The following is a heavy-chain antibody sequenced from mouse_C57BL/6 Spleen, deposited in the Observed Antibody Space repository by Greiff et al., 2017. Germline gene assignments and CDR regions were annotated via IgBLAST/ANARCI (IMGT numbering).Heavy chain of an antibody. CDR1: GFTFSDYG. J-gene: IGHJ3*01. V-gene: IGHV5-17*01. Sequence: EVKLMESGGGLVKPGGSLKLSCAASGFTFSDYGMHWVRQAPEKGLEWVAYISSGSSTIYYADTVKGRFTISRDNAKNTLFLQMTSLRSEDTAMYYCERPHYYGGPWFAYWGQGTLVTVSA. CDR2: ISSGSSTI. D-gene: IGHD1-1*02. CDR3: ERPHYYGGPWFAY.